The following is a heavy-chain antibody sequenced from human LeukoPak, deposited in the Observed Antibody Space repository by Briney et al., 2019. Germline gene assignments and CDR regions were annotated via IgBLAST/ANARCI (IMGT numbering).Heavy chain of an antibody. J-gene: IGHJ4*02. D-gene: IGHD2/OR15-2a*01. CDR2: ISGNNDNP. V-gene: IGHV1-18*01. Sequence: ASVRVSCKTSGYTFSNFGINWVRQAPGQGLEWMGWISGNNDNPNYGQKFQGRFTVTTDSSTSTAYMELRNLTFDDTAVYYCARDGNSTDDYWGQGTLVTVSS. CDR3: ARDGNSTDDY. CDR1: GYTFSNFG.